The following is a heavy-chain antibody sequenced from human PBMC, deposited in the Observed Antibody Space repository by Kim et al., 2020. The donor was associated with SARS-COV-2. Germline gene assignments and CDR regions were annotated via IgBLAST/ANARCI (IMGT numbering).Heavy chain of an antibody. CDR3: ATDLNSRGKWIQLWFRDYGMDV. J-gene: IGHJ6*02. CDR1: GYTLTELS. D-gene: IGHD5-18*01. CDR2: FDPEDGET. Sequence: ASVKVSCKVSGYTLTELSMHWVRQAPGKGLEWMGGFDPEDGETIYAQKFQGRVTMTEDTSTDTAYMELSSLRSEDTAVYYCATDLNSRGKWIQLWFRDYGMDVWGQGTTVTVSS. V-gene: IGHV1-24*01.